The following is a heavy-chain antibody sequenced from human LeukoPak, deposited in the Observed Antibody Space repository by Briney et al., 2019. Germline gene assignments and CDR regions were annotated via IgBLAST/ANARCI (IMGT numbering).Heavy chain of an antibody. V-gene: IGHV3-48*01. J-gene: IGHJ4*02. Sequence: GGSLRLSCAASGFTFSSYSMNWVRQAPGKGLEWVSYISSSSSTIYYADSVEGRFTISRDNAKNSLYLQMNSLRAEDTAVYYCASMDIVVVPAADWGQGTLVTVSS. CDR3: ASMDIVVVPAAD. D-gene: IGHD2-2*03. CDR1: GFTFSSYS. CDR2: ISSSSSTI.